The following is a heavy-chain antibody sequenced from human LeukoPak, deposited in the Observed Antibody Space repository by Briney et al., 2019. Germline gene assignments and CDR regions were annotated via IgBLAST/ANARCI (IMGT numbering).Heavy chain of an antibody. CDR2: IYPGDSDT. J-gene: IGHJ4*02. Sequence: GESLQISCKGSGYSFTSYWIGWVRQMPGKGLEWMGIIYPGDSDTRYSPSFQGQVTISADKSISSAYLQWSSLKASDTAMYYCARLDRDMYYYDSSGYSHFDYWGQGTLVTVSS. CDR3: ARLDRDMYYYDSSGYSHFDY. D-gene: IGHD3-22*01. CDR1: GYSFTSYW. V-gene: IGHV5-51*01.